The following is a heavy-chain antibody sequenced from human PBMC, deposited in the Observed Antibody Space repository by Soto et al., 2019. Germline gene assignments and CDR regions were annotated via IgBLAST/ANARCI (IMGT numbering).Heavy chain of an antibody. CDR3: ARPRPDSDFWSGHYYGMDV. D-gene: IGHD3-3*01. CDR1: GGTFSSYA. Sequence: GASVKVSCKASGGTFSSYAISWVRQAPGQGLEWMGGIIPIFGTANYAQKFQGRVTITADESTSTAYMELSSLRSEDTAVYYCARPRPDSDFWSGHYYGMDVWGQGTTVTVSS. CDR2: IIPIFGTA. V-gene: IGHV1-69*13. J-gene: IGHJ6*02.